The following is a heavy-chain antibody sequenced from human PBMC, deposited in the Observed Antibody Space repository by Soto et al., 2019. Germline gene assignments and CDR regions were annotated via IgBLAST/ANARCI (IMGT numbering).Heavy chain of an antibody. J-gene: IGHJ5*02. Sequence: SETLSLTCTVSGGSISGHYWSWIRQPPGKGLEWVGYIYSSGSTYVRPSLKSRVSMSVDPSKNQVSLRLTSVTATDTAVYYCARTPIGYCGGATCYSGWFDPWGQGTLVTGSS. CDR3: ARTPIGYCGGATCYSGWFDP. D-gene: IGHD2-15*01. CDR2: IYSSGST. V-gene: IGHV4-59*08. CDR1: GGSISGHY.